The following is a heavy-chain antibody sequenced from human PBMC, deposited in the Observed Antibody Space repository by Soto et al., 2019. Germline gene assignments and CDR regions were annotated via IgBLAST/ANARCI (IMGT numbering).Heavy chain of an antibody. J-gene: IGHJ4*02. D-gene: IGHD6-19*01. CDR3: AADVIAVAGDFDY. V-gene: IGHV1-58*01. CDR2: IVVGSGHP. CDR1: GFSFSNSA. Sequence: SVKVSCKASGFSFSNSAVQWVRQPRGQRLEWMGWIVVGSGHPNLAQKFQDRVTLTRDTSTSTAYMELSSLRSEDTAVYYCAADVIAVAGDFDYWGQGTQVTVSS.